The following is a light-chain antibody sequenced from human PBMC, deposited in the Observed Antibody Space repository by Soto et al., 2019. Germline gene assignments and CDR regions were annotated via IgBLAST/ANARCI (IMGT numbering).Light chain of an antibody. J-gene: IGLJ1*01. V-gene: IGLV2-11*01. CDR3: CSYAGSYSYV. CDR2: DVS. CDR1: SSDVGGYNY. Sequence: QPVLTQPRSVSGSPGQSVTISCTETSSDVGGYNYVSWYQEQPGKAPKLMIYDVSKRPSGVPDRFSGSKSGNTASLTISGLQAEDEADYYCCSYAGSYSYVFGTGTKLTVL.